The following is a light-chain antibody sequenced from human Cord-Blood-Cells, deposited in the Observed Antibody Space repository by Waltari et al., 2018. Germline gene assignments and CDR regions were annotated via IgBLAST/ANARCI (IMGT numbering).Light chain of an antibody. CDR1: NIGSTR. Sequence: SYVLTQPPSVSVAPGKPARITCGGTNIGSTRVHWYQQKPGQAPVLVIYYDSDRPAGIPERFSGSNSGNTATLTISRVEAGDEADYYCQVWDSSSDHVVFGGGTKLTVL. CDR3: QVWDSSSDHVV. CDR2: YDS. J-gene: IGLJ2*01. V-gene: IGLV3-21*04.